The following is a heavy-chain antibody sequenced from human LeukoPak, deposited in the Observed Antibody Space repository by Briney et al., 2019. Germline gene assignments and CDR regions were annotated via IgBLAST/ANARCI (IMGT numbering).Heavy chain of an antibody. CDR3: ARDNGDKLFDY. V-gene: IGHV4-59*01. J-gene: IGHJ4*02. D-gene: IGHD4-23*01. CDR2: IYYSGRT. Sequence: SETLSLTCAVYGGSFSGYYWSWIRLPPGKGLEWIGYIYYSGRTNYNPSLKSRVTISLDTSKNQFSLRLSSVTAADTAMYYCARDNGDKLFDYWGQGTLVTVSS. CDR1: GGSFSGYY.